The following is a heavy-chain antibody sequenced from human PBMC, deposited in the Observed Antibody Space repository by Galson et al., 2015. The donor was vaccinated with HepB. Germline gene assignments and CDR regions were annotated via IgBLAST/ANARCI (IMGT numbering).Heavy chain of an antibody. Sequence: SVKVSCKASGCTFTDYGILWVRQAPGQRLEWMGWVSAGNGYTKYSQKFQGRVAITRDTSASTAHMEMRSLTAEDTAIYYCARHDHGGGFGAALGVWGQGTLVTVSS. CDR3: ARHDHGGGFGAALGV. CDR1: GCTFTDYG. CDR2: VSAGNGYT. J-gene: IGHJ4*02. V-gene: IGHV1-3*01. D-gene: IGHD3-10*01.